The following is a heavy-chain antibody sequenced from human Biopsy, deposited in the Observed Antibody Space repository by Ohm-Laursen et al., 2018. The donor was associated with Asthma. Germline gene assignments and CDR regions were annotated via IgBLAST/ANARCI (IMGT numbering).Heavy chain of an antibody. CDR2: INSVFGTT. V-gene: IGHV1-69*13. CDR1: GGTFNTYV. D-gene: IGHD2-2*01. CDR3: AREAGSCISRTCYSLDF. J-gene: IGHJ4*02. Sequence: SVKVSCNSLGGTFNTYVIGWVRQAPGQGLEWMGGINSVFGTTTYPQKFQDRVTITADDSTSTVYMELSSLRSEDTAVYYCAREAGSCISRTCYSLDFWSQGTLVTVSS.